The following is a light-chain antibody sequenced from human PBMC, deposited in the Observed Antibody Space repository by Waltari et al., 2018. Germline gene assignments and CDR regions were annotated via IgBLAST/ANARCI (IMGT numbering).Light chain of an antibody. CDR2: DAS. CDR3: QQRSRWPRT. J-gene: IGKJ1*01. V-gene: IGKV3-11*01. Sequence: EIVLTQSPATLSLSPGGRATLSCRPSQSISTDLAGYQQKPGQAPRLPIHDASSRATGIPARFSGSGSGTDFTLAISSLEPEDFAVYYCQQRSRWPRTFGQGTKVEIK. CDR1: QSISTD.